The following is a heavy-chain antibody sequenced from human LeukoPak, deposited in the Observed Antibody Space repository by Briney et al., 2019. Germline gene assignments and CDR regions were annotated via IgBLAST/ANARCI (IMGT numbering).Heavy chain of an antibody. CDR1: GYTFTGYY. CDR3: ARNVRGGSSSWYLVG. CDR2: IKLNSGGT. Sequence: AAVKVSCMSSGYTFTGYYMHWVGQAPGQGRAWMGWIKLNSGGTNYAQKFQGRVTMTRDTSISTAYMELSRLRSDDTAVYYCARNVRGGSSSWYLVGWGQGTLVTVSS. D-gene: IGHD6-13*01. V-gene: IGHV1-2*02. J-gene: IGHJ4*02.